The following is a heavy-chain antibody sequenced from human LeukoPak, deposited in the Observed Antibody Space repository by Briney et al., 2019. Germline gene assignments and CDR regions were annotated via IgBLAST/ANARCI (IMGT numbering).Heavy chain of an antibody. V-gene: IGHV3-20*04. J-gene: IGHJ4*02. CDR3: ARYPKIASITIFGVVTYYFDY. D-gene: IGHD3-3*01. Sequence: GGSLRLSCAASGFTFSSYAMSWVRQAPGKGLEWVSGINWNGGSTGYADSVKGRFTISRDNAKNSLYLQMNSLRAEDTALYYCARYPKIASITIFGVVTYYFDYWGQGTLVTVSS. CDR2: INWNGGST. CDR1: GFTFSSYA.